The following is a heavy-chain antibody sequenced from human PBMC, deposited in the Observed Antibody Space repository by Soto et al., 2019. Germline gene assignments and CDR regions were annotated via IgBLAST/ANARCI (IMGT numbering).Heavy chain of an antibody. Sequence: SETLSLTCTVSGGSISSYYWSWIRQPPGKGLEWIGYIYYSGSTNYNPSLKSRVTISVDTSKNQFSLKLSSVTAADTAVYYCARTYTLYNWSPWGQGTLVTVSS. CDR3: ARTYTLYNWSP. D-gene: IGHD1-20*01. V-gene: IGHV4-59*08. J-gene: IGHJ5*02. CDR1: GGSISSYY. CDR2: IYYSGST.